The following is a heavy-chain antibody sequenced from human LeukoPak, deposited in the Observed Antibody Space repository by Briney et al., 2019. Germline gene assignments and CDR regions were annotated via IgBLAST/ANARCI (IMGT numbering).Heavy chain of an antibody. CDR3: ARHEERLNWFDP. Sequence: SETLSLTCTVSGGSISSSSYYWGWIRQPPGKGLEWIGSIYYSGSTYYNPSLKSRVTISVDTSKNQFSLKLSSVTAADTAVYYCARHEERLNWFDPWGQGTLVTVSS. CDR2: IYYSGST. V-gene: IGHV4-39*01. D-gene: IGHD1-1*01. J-gene: IGHJ5*02. CDR1: GGSISSSSYY.